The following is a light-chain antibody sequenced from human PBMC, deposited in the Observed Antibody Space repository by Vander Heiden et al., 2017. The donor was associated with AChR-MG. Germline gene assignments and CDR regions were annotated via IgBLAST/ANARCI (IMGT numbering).Light chain of an antibody. CDR2: EVS. CDR1: SSDVGGYSY. CDR3: SSYAGSNNLV. Sequence: QSALTHPPSASGVPRQYVPISCTGTSSDVGGYSYVSWYQQHPGKAPRVMIYEVSVRPSGVPDRFSGSKSGNTASLTVSGLQAEDEADYYCSSYAGSNNLVFGGGTKLTVL. V-gene: IGLV2-8*01. J-gene: IGLJ3*02.